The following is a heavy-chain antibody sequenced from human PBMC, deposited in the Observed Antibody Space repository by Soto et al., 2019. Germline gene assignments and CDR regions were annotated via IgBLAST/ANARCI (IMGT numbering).Heavy chain of an antibody. CDR1: GGSLSDYF. CDR3: ARGGISHWAYFYYMDV. D-gene: IGHD2-21*01. J-gene: IGHJ6*03. V-gene: IGHV4-34*01. Sequence: LETLSLTCVVFGGSLSDYFWSWIRQPPGMALEWIGEINHLGSINYNPSLKSRVTMSVDTSKNQFSLTLNSVTAADTATYYCARGGISHWAYFYYMDVWDRGTTVTV. CDR2: INHLGSI.